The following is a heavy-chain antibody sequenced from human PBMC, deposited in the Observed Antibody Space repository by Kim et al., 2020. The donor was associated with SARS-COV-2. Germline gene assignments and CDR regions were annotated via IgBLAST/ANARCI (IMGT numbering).Heavy chain of an antibody. CDR2: IGVGGAST. D-gene: IGHD5-18*01. CDR1: GFTFSSYA. V-gene: IGHV3-23*01. Sequence: GGSLRLSCAASGFTFSSYAMSWVRQAPGKGLEWVSAIGVGGASTYYADSVKGRFTISRDNSKNTLYLQMNSLRAEDTAVYYCAKRLALGGYRYGQDNAPDYWGQGTLVTVSS. CDR3: AKRLALGGYRYGQDNAPDY. J-gene: IGHJ4*02.